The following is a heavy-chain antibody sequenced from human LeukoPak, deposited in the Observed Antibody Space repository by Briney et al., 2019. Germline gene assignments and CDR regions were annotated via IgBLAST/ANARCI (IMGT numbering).Heavy chain of an antibody. J-gene: IGHJ6*03. Sequence: PSETLSLTCTVSGGSISSYYWSWIRQPAGKGLEWIGRIYTSGSTNYNPSLKSRVTMSVDTSKNQFSLKLSSVTAADTAVYYCARDAGNQLLFGNYYYYYMDVWGKGTTVTVSS. V-gene: IGHV4-4*07. CDR2: IYTSGST. CDR3: ARDAGNQLLFGNYYYYYMDV. CDR1: GGSISSYY. D-gene: IGHD2-2*01.